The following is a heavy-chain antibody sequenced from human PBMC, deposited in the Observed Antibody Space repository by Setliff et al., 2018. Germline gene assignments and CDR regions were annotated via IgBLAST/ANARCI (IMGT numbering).Heavy chain of an antibody. CDR2: ISAYNGNT. CDR1: GYTFTSYG. Sequence: ASVKVSCKASGYTFTSYGISWVRQAPGQGLEWMGWISAYNGNTNYAQSFQGRVTMTADTSTNTAYMELKSLRSDDTAVYYCARDVGAYCSGRICHPGYWGQGTPVTVSS. D-gene: IGHD2-15*01. J-gene: IGHJ4*02. V-gene: IGHV1-18*01. CDR3: ARDVGAYCSGRICHPGY.